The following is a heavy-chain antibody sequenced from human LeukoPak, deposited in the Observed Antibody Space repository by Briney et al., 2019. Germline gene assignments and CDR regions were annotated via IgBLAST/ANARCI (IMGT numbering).Heavy chain of an antibody. J-gene: IGHJ4*02. CDR3: AGLYRVPDY. V-gene: IGHV3-48*03. CDR1: GFTFSSYE. Sequence: GSLRLSCAASGFTFSSYEMNWVRQAPGEGLEWVSYISSSGSTIYYADSVKGRFTISRDNAKNSLYLQMNSLRAEDTAVYYCAGLYRVPDYWGQGTLVTVSS. CDR2: ISSSGSTI. D-gene: IGHD5/OR15-5a*01.